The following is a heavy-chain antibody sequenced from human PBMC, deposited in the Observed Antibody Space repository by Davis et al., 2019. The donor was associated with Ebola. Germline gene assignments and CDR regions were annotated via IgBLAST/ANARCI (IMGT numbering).Heavy chain of an antibody. CDR2: ISAYNGNT. CDR3: ARDVDIVSTIPLDY. D-gene: IGHD5/OR15-5a*01. CDR1: GYTFSSYA. J-gene: IGHJ4*02. V-gene: IGHV1-18*01. Sequence: AASVKVSCKASGYTFSSYAITWVRQAPGQGLEGMGWISAYNGNTNYAQKFQDRVTMTTDTSTSTAYLDLRSLRSDDTAVYYCARDVDIVSTIPLDYWGQGTPVTVSS.